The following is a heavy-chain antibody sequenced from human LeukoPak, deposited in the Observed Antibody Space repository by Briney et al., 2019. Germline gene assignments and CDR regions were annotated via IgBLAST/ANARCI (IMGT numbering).Heavy chain of an antibody. J-gene: IGHJ4*02. Sequence: ASVKVSCTASGYSFTSNYIHWVRQAPGQGLEWMGMIYPRDGSTSYAQKFQGRVTVTRDTSTSTVHMELSGLRSEDTAVYYCARGQEAFDYWGQGTLVTVSS. CDR3: ARGQEAFDY. V-gene: IGHV1-46*01. CDR2: IYPRDGST. CDR1: GYSFTSNY.